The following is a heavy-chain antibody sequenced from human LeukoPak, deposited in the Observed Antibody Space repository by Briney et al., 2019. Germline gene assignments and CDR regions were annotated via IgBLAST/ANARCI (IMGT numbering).Heavy chain of an antibody. CDR2: ISAYNGNT. D-gene: IGHD3-3*01. Sequence: ASVKVSCKASGYTFTSYGISWVRQAPGQGLEWMGWISAYNGNTNYAQKLQGRVTMTTDTSTSTAYMELRSLRSDDTAVYYCGRTANRGYDFWSGYLYWGQGTLVTVSS. V-gene: IGHV1-18*01. J-gene: IGHJ4*02. CDR1: GYTFTSYG. CDR3: GRTANRGYDFWSGYLY.